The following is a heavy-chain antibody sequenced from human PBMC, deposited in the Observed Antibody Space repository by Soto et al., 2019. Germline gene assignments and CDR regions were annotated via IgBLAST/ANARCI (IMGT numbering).Heavy chain of an antibody. CDR2: IYSGGNP. D-gene: IGHD2-21*01. V-gene: IGHV3-53*01. CDR1: GFSVGGNY. Sequence: EERLVQSGGGLVQPGGSVRLSCAASGFSVGGNYMSWVRQAPGKGLELVSLIYSGGNPFYADSMKSRFTLSRDNSNNMLYLQMDSLRAEDTAVYYSARGPNSDCWGQGTLVIVSS. J-gene: IGHJ4*02. CDR3: ARGPNSDC.